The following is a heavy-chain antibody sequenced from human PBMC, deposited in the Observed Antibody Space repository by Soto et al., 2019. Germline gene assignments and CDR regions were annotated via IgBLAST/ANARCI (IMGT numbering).Heavy chain of an antibody. J-gene: IGHJ5*02. CDR3: EYVYYNSGRWDA. CDR1: GFSLSTSAVG. V-gene: IGHV2-5*02. Sequence: ITLKESGPTLVKPTQTLTLTCTFSGFSLSTSAVGVGWIRQPPGKALEWLALIYWDDDKRYSPSLKSRLTITKDTSKNQVVLTITHMDPEDTATYYCEYVYYNSGRWDAWGQGPLVTVSP. D-gene: IGHD3-10*01. CDR2: IYWDDDK.